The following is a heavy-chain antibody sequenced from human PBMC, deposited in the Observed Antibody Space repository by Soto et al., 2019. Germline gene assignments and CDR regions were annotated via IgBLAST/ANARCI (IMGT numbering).Heavy chain of an antibody. V-gene: IGHV4-59*01. Sequence: SETLSLTCAVYGGSFSGYYWSWIRQPPGKGLEWIGYIYYSGSTNYNPSLKSRVTISVDTSKNQFSLKLSSVTAADTAVYYCAKTIAVAGRVWFDPWGQGTLVTVSS. CDR2: IYYSGST. J-gene: IGHJ5*02. D-gene: IGHD6-19*01. CDR3: AKTIAVAGRVWFDP. CDR1: GGSFSGYY.